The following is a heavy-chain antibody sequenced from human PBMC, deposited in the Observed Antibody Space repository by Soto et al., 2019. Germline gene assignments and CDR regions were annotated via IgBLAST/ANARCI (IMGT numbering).Heavy chain of an antibody. CDR2: IVPMVGRT. Sequence: QVQLVQSGAEVKKTGSSVKVSCKASGGSFSSYTISWVRQAPGQGLAWMGRIVPMVGRTIYAQKFQGRVAITADKSTTKAYMDLSNLASEDTAMYYCALDSGGDVFDIWGQGKLVTVSS. J-gene: IGHJ3*02. CDR3: ALDSGGDVFDI. CDR1: GGSFSSYT. D-gene: IGHD3-10*01. V-gene: IGHV1-69*02.